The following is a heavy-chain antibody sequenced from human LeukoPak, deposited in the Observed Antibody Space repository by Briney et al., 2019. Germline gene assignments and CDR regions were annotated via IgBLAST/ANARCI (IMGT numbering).Heavy chain of an antibody. CDR2: INPNSGGT. V-gene: IGHV1-2*02. Sequence: ASVKVSCKASGYTFTDYYMHWVRQAPGQGLEWMGWINPNSGGTGYAQKFQGRVTVTRDTSITTAYMEPSRLRSDDTAVYYCARLVVTSNSDYFDYWGQGTLVTVSS. J-gene: IGHJ4*02. CDR1: GYTFTDYY. CDR3: ARLVVTSNSDYFDY. D-gene: IGHD2-21*02.